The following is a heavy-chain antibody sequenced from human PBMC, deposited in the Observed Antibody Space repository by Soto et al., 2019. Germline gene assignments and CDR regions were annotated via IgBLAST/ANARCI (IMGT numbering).Heavy chain of an antibody. CDR1: GFTFSSYS. J-gene: IGHJ6*03. CDR3: ARELAIFGDYMDV. CDR2: ISSSSSTI. Sequence: GGSLRLSCAASGFTFSSYSMNWVRQAPGKGLEWVSYISSSSSTIYYADSVKGRFTISRDNAKNSLYLQMNSLRAEDTAVYYCARELAIFGDYMDVWGKGTTVTVSS. V-gene: IGHV3-48*01. D-gene: IGHD3-9*01.